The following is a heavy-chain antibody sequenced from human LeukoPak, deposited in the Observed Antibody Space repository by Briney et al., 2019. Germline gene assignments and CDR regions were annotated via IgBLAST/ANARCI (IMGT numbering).Heavy chain of an antibody. CDR1: GGTFSSYA. J-gene: IGHJ6*03. CDR3: AMFPRGGSSLYYYYYYMDV. CDR2: IIPIFGTA. Sequence: ASVKVSCKASGGTFSSYAISWVRQAPGQGLEWMGGIIPIFGTANYAQKFQGRVTITADESTSTAYMELSSLRSEDTAVYYCAMFPRGGSSLYYYYYYMDVWGKGTTVTVSS. V-gene: IGHV1-69*01. D-gene: IGHD1-26*01.